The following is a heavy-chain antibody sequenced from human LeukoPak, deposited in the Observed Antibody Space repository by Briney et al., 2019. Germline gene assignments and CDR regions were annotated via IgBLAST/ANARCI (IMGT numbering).Heavy chain of an antibody. V-gene: IGHV4-34*01. CDR1: GGSFSGYY. CDR3: ARRKSYCSGGSCYFDY. Sequence: SETLSLTCAVYGGSFSGYYWSWIRQPPGKGLEWIGEINHSGSTNYSPSLKSRVTISVDTSKNQFSLKLSSVTAADTAVYYCARRKSYCSGGSCYFDYWGQGTLVTVSS. D-gene: IGHD2-15*01. CDR2: INHSGST. J-gene: IGHJ4*02.